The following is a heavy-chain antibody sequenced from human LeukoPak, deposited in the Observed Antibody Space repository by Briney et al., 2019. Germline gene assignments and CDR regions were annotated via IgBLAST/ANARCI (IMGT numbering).Heavy chain of an antibody. J-gene: IGHJ4*02. D-gene: IGHD2-2*02. CDR1: GFNFEDYT. CDR3: TKGSNTWPSLFDY. CDR2: INWDGGST. V-gene: IGHV3-43*01. Sequence: GGSLRLSCAASGFNFEDYTMHWVRQTPGKGLEWLSLINWDGGSTYYADSVKGRFAISRDNNKNSLYLQMTSLRTEDTALYYCTKGSNTWPSLFDYWGQGTLVTVSS.